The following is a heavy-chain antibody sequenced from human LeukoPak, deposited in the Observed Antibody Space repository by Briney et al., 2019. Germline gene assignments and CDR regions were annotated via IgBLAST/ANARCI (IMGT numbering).Heavy chain of an antibody. D-gene: IGHD3-22*01. CDR3: ARGGIDYDSSGYLFDP. J-gene: IGHJ5*02. V-gene: IGHV1-69*05. Sequence: SVTVSCKASGGTFSSYAISWVRQAPGQGLEWMGGIIPIFGTANYAQKFQGRVTITTDESTSTAYMELSSLRSEDTAVYYCARGGIDYDSSGYLFDPWGQGTLVTVSS. CDR2: IIPIFGTA. CDR1: GGTFSSYA.